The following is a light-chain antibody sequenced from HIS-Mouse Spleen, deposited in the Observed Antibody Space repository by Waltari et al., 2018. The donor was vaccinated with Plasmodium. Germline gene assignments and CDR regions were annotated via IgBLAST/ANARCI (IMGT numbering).Light chain of an antibody. CDR1: QSVSSN. Sequence: EIVMTQSPATLSVSPGERATLSCRASQSVSSNLAWYQQKPGQAPRLLIYVASTRATGIPARFSGSGSGTEFTLTISCLQSEDFAVYYCQQYNNWSFTFGPGTKVDIK. CDR2: VAS. CDR3: QQYNNWSFT. V-gene: IGKV3-15*01. J-gene: IGKJ3*01.